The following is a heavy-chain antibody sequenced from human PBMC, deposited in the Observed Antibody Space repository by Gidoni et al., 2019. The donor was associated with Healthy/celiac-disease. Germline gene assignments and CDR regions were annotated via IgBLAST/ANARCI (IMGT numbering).Heavy chain of an antibody. CDR1: GGSISSSSYY. CDR3: VYYGSGSYDDAFDI. V-gene: IGHV4-39*01. D-gene: IGHD3-10*01. J-gene: IGHJ3*02. CDR2: IYYSGST. Sequence: QLQLQESGPGLVKPSETLSLTCTVSGGSISSSSYYWGWIRQPPGKGLEWIGSIYYSGSTYYNPSLKSRVTISVDTSKNQFSLKLSSVTAADTAVYYCVYYGSGSYDDAFDIWGQGTMVTVSS.